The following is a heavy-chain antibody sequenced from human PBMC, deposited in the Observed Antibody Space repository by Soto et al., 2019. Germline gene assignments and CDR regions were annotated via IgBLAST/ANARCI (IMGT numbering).Heavy chain of an antibody. Sequence: QVQLQESGPGLVKPSETLSLTCTVSGGSISSYYWSWIRQPPGKGLEWIGYIYYSGSTNYNPYLKSRVTISVDTSKNQFSLKLSSVTAADTAVYYCARRYGGNLDYWGQGTLVTVSS. J-gene: IGHJ4*02. CDR2: IYYSGST. CDR3: ARRYGGNLDY. CDR1: GGSISSYY. V-gene: IGHV4-59*08. D-gene: IGHD1-26*01.